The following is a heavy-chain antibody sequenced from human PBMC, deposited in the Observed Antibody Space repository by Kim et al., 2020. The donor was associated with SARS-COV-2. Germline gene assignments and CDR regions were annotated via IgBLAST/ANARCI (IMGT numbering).Heavy chain of an antibody. D-gene: IGHD3-10*01. Sequence: SETLSLTCAVYGGSFSGYYWSWIRQPPGKGLEWIGEINHSGSTNYNPSLKSRVTISVDTSKNQFYLKLSSVTAADTAVYYCARGGTVFLRLGELRGSWVDPWGQGTLVTVSS. J-gene: IGHJ5*02. V-gene: IGHV4-34*01. CDR2: INHSGST. CDR1: GGSFSGYY. CDR3: ARGGTVFLRLGELRGSWVDP.